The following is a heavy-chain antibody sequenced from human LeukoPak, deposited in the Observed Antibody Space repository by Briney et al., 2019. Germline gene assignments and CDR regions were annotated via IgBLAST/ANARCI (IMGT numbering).Heavy chain of an antibody. Sequence: SETLSLTCTVSGGSISSGSYYWSWIRQPAGKGLEWIGRIYTSGSTNYNPSLKSRATISVDTSKNQFSLKLSSVTAADTAVYYCARAASYYDILTGYRPENWFDPWGQGTLVTVSS. D-gene: IGHD3-9*01. CDR1: GGSISSGSYY. V-gene: IGHV4-61*02. CDR3: ARAASYYDILTGYRPENWFDP. J-gene: IGHJ5*02. CDR2: IYTSGST.